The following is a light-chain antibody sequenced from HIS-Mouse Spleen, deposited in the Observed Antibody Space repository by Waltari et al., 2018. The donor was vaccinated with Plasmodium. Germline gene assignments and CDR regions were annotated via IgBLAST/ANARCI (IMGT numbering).Light chain of an antibody. Sequence: SYELPQPPSVSVSPGQTARITCSGDALQKTYAYWYQQKSGQAPVLVIYEDSKRPSGIPERFSGSSSGTMATLTISGAQVEDEADYYCYSTDSSGNHRVFGGGTKLTVL. CDR2: EDS. CDR1: ALQKTY. V-gene: IGLV3-10*01. J-gene: IGLJ3*02. CDR3: YSTDSSGNHRV.